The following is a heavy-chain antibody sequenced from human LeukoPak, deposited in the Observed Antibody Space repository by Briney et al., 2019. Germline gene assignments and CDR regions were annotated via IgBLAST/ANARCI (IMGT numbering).Heavy chain of an antibody. CDR3: ARGSVDYYDSSGYYYGWFDP. J-gene: IGHJ5*02. V-gene: IGHV4-34*01. CDR1: GGSFSGYY. CDR2: INHSGST. Sequence: PSETLSLTCAVYGGSFSGYYWSWIRQPPGKGLEWIGEINHSGSTNYNPSLKSQVTISVDTSKSQFSLKLSSVTAADTAVYYCARGSVDYYDSSGYYYGWFDPWGQGTLVTVSS. D-gene: IGHD3-22*01.